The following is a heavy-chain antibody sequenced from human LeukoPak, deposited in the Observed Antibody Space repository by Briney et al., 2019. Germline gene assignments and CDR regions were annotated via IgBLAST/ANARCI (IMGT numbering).Heavy chain of an antibody. D-gene: IGHD1-14*01. CDR3: ARDLPRTRDQNYGMDV. J-gene: IGHJ6*02. CDR2: INPSGGST. Sequence: ASVKVSCKASGYTFTSYYMHWVRQAHGQGLEWMGIINPSGGSTSYAQKFQGRVTMTRDTSTSTVYMELSSLRSEDTAVYYCARDLPRTRDQNYGMDVWGQGTTVTVSS. V-gene: IGHV1-46*01. CDR1: GYTFTSYY.